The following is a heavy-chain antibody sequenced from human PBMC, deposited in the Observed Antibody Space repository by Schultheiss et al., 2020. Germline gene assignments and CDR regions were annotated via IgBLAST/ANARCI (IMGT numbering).Heavy chain of an antibody. CDR3: ARVRVRLPGYYYGMDV. J-gene: IGHJ6*02. V-gene: IGHV3-33*08. CDR1: GFTFRSYG. D-gene: IGHD3-10*01. CDR2: IWYDGSNK. Sequence: GGSLRLSCAASGFTFRSYGMHWVRQAPGKGLEWVAVIWYDGSNKYYADSVKGRFTISRDNSKNTLYLQMNSLRAEDTAVYYCARVRVRLPGYYYGMDVWGQGTTVTVSS.